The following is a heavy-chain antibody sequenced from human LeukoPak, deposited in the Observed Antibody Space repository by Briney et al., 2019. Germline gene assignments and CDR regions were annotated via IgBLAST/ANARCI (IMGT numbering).Heavy chain of an antibody. J-gene: IGHJ5*02. D-gene: IGHD6-13*01. V-gene: IGHV3-30*02. CDR1: GFTFRDFG. CDR2: IRNDGSKD. Sequence: GGSLRLSCAASGFTFRDFGIHWVRQAPGKGLEWVAFIRNDGSKDYYPDSVKGRFTISRDNSRTTLYLQMHSLRIEDTAVYYCVKGGSSSHNWFDPWGQGILVTVSS. CDR3: VKGGSSSHNWFDP.